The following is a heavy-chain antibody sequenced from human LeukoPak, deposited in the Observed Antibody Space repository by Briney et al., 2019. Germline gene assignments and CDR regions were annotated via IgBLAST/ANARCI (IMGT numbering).Heavy chain of an antibody. CDR3: AREGYCSSTSCYAPDAFDI. CDR1: GFTFSSYA. V-gene: IGHV3-30-3*01. Sequence: GGSLRLSCAASGFTFSSYAMHWVRQAPGKGLEWVAVISYDGSNKYYADSVKGRFTISRDNSKNTLYLQMNSLGAEDTAVYYCAREGYCSSTSCYAPDAFDIWGQGTMVTVSS. CDR2: ISYDGSNK. D-gene: IGHD2-2*01. J-gene: IGHJ3*02.